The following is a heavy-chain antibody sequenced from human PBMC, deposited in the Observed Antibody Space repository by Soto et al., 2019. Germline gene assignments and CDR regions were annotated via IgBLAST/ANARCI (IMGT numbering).Heavy chain of an antibody. CDR2: ISGSGGST. D-gene: IGHD6-19*01. CDR3: AKYSAVAGLEVLLDAFDI. CDR1: GFTFSSYA. V-gene: IGHV3-23*01. Sequence: GGSLRLSCAASGFTFSSYAMSWVRQAPGKGLEWVSAISGSGGSTYYADSVKGRFTISRDNSKNRLYLQMNSLRAEDTAVYYCAKYSAVAGLEVLLDAFDIWGQGTMVTVSS. J-gene: IGHJ3*02.